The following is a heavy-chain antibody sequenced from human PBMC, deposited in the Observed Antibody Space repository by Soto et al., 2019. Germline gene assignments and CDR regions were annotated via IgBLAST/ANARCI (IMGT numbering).Heavy chain of an antibody. CDR1: GGSISSGGYS. J-gene: IGHJ1*01. CDR3: AKGFLPAPVTTVTQTFHH. D-gene: IGHD4-17*01. CDR2: IYHSGST. Sequence: PSETLSLTCAVSGGSISSGGYSWSWIRQPPGKGLEWIGYIYHSGSTYYNPSLKSRVTISVDRSKNQFSLKLSSVTAEDTAVYYCAKGFLPAPVTTVTQTFHHWGQGTLVTVSS. V-gene: IGHV4-30-2*01.